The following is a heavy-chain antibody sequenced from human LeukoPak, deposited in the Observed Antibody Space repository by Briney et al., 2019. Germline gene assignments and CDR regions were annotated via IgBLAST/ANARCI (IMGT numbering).Heavy chain of an antibody. CDR2: ITTTGDGT. CDR3: VKRGYASGWPFFDY. V-gene: IGHV3-64D*06. Sequence: GGSLRLSCSASGFTFKNFAMHWVRQIPGRGLEYVSAITTTGDGTYYAESVKGRFIISRDNSKNTLYLQMSSLKAGDTAVYYCVKRGYASGWPFFDYWGQGTLVTVSS. D-gene: IGHD6-19*01. J-gene: IGHJ4*02. CDR1: GFTFKNFA.